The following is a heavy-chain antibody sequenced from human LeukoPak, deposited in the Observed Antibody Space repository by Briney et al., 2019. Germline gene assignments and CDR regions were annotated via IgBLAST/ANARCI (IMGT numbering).Heavy chain of an antibody. Sequence: GASAKVSCKASGGTFSSYAISWVRQAPGQGLEWVGRIIPIFGIANYAQKFQGRVAITADKSTSTAYMELSSLRSEDTAVYYCARDVVVPAAIPFDYWGQGTLVTVSS. CDR3: ARDVVVPAAIPFDY. D-gene: IGHD2-2*01. J-gene: IGHJ4*02. CDR2: IIPIFGIA. CDR1: GGTFSSYA. V-gene: IGHV1-69*04.